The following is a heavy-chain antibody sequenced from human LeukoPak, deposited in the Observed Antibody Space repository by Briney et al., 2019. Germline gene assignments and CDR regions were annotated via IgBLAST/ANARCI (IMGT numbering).Heavy chain of an antibody. D-gene: IGHD6-13*01. V-gene: IGHV3-30*02. J-gene: IGHJ4*02. Sequence: GGSLRLSCAASGFTFSSYGMHWVRQAPGKGLEWVAFIRDDGSNKLYADSVKGRFTISRDNSKNMLYLQMNGLRAEDTAVYYCAKTYSSSWYFDCWGQGTLVTVSS. CDR3: AKTYSSSWYFDC. CDR1: GFTFSSYG. CDR2: IRDDGSNK.